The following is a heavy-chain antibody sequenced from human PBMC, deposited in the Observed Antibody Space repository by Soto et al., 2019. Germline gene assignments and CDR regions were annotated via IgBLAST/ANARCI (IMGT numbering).Heavy chain of an antibody. CDR3: AHYTTNTYFDV. CDR2: LYWDETR. V-gene: IGHV2-5*02. CDR1: GFSLYSGGVG. D-gene: IGHD1-1*01. J-gene: IGHJ6*04. Sequence: QITLKESSPTLVKPTQTLTLTCSFSGFSLYSGGVGVGWIRQPPGKALERLALLYWDETRRYNPSLRNTLTIAKDTSENLVVLTMTDMGPVDTGTYFCAHYTTNTYFDVWGKGTTVTVSS.